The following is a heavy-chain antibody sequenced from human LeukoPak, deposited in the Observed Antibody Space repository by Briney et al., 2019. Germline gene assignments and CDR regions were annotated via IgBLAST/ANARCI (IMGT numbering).Heavy chain of an antibody. CDR3: ARRRSYLAVAGSFWYYYGMDV. Sequence: SETLSLTCTVSGGSISSYYWSWIRQPAGKGLEWIGRIYTSGSTNYNPSLKSRVTMSVDTSKNQFSLKLSSVTAADTAVYYCARRRSYLAVAGSFWYYYGMDVWGQGTTVTVSS. CDR1: GGSISSYY. CDR2: IYTSGST. D-gene: IGHD6-19*01. J-gene: IGHJ6*02. V-gene: IGHV4-4*07.